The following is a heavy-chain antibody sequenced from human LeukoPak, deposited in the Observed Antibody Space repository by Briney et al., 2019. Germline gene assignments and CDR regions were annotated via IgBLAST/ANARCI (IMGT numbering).Heavy chain of an antibody. CDR2: INPNSGGT. CDR3: ARVGDRNSGWYSWFDP. CDR1: GYTFTGYY. D-gene: IGHD6-19*01. J-gene: IGHJ5*02. Sequence: ASVKVSCKASGYTFTGYYMHWVRQAPGQGLEWMGWINPNSGGTNYAQKFQGRVTMTRDTSISTAYMELSRLRSDDTAVYYCARVGDRNSGWYSWFDPWGQGTLVTVSS. V-gene: IGHV1-2*02.